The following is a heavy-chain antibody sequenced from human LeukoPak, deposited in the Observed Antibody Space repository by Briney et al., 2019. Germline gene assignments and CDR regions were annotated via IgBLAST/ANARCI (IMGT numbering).Heavy chain of an antibody. CDR3: ATEVGYFDC. D-gene: IGHD1-26*01. Sequence: GGSLRLSCAASGFTFSSYAMSWVRQAPGKGLEWVSVISGSGGSTHFADSVKGRFTISRDNSKNTLYLQMNSLRAEDTAVYYCATEVGYFDCWGQGTLVTVSS. CDR2: ISGSGGST. V-gene: IGHV3-23*01. J-gene: IGHJ4*02. CDR1: GFTFSSYA.